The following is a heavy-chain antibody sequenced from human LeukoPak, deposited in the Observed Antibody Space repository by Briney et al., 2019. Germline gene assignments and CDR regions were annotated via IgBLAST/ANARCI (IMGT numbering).Heavy chain of an antibody. CDR1: GFTFSSYW. CDR2: IKQDGSEK. V-gene: IGHV3-7*01. Sequence: GGSLRLSCATSGFTFSSYWMSWVRQAPGKGLEWVANIKQDGSEKYYVDSVKGRFTISRDNAKNSLYLQMNSLRAEDTAVYYCAREIYCSSTSCYGMDVWGKGTTVTVSS. J-gene: IGHJ6*04. CDR3: AREIYCSSTSCYGMDV. D-gene: IGHD2-2*01.